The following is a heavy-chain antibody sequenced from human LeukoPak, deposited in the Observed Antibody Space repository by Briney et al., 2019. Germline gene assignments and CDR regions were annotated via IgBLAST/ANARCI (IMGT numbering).Heavy chain of an antibody. J-gene: IGHJ4*02. CDR3: ARAQRGGIVVVPAALMALGY. V-gene: IGHV3-48*01. CDR1: GFTFSSYS. CDR2: ISSSSSTI. D-gene: IGHD2-2*01. Sequence: GGSLRLSYAASGFTFSSYSMNWVRQAPGKGLEWVSYISSSSSTIYYADSVKGRFTISRDNAKNSLYLQMNSLRAEDTAVYYCARAQRGGIVVVPAALMALGYWGQGTLVTVSS.